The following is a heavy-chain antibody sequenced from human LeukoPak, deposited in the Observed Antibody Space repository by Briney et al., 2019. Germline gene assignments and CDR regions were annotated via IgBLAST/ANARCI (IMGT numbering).Heavy chain of an antibody. D-gene: IGHD3-22*01. CDR1: GGSISSYY. CDR3: ARLEGYYYDSSCLGY. Sequence: SETLSLTCTVSGGSISSYYWSWIRQPPGKGLEWIGYIYYSGSTNYNPSLKSRVTISVDTSKNQFSLKLSSVTAADTAVYYCARLEGYYYDSSCLGYWGQGTLVTVSS. J-gene: IGHJ4*02. CDR2: IYYSGST. V-gene: IGHV4-59*08.